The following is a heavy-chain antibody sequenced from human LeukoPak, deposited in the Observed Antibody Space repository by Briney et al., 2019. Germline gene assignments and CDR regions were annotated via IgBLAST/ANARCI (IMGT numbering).Heavy chain of an antibody. J-gene: IGHJ4*02. D-gene: IGHD5-24*01. CDR2: ISYDGSNK. V-gene: IGHV3-30*03. CDR1: GFTFSSYV. Sequence: GGSLRLSCAASGFTFSSYVMHWVRQAPGKGLEWVAVISYDGSNKYYADSVKGRFTISRDNSKNTLYLQMNSLRAEDTAVYYCVVEMATTFDYWGQGTLVTVSS. CDR3: VVEMATTFDY.